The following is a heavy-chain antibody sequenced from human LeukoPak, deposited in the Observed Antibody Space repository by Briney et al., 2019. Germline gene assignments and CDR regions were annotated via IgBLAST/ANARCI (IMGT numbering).Heavy chain of an antibody. CDR2: VYYSGTT. V-gene: IGHV4-59*01. J-gene: IGHJ4*02. CDR3: ARYAYDSSGYYSFVY. D-gene: IGHD3-22*01. CDR1: GGSIRSYY. Sequence: PSETLSLTCTVSGGSIRSYYWSWIRQPPGKGLEWIGYVYYSGTTNYTPSLKSRVTISVDTSKTQFSLKLSSVTAADTAVYYCARYAYDSSGYYSFVYWGQGTLVTVSS.